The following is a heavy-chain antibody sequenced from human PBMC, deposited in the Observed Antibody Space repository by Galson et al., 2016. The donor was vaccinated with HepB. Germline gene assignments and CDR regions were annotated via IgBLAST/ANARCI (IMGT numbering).Heavy chain of an antibody. V-gene: IGHV3-15*01. D-gene: IGHD3-9*01. J-gene: IGHJ5*02. CDR3: TTYYGNILTAYRWFDP. CDR1: GFTFSDAW. CDR2: IKRKTDGGTT. Sequence: SLRLSCAASGFTFSDAWMNWVRQAPGKGLEWVGRIKRKTDGGTTDYAAPVADRFTISRDDSKNTLYLQMNNLKNEDTAVYYCTTYYGNILTAYRWFDPWGQGTLVTVSS.